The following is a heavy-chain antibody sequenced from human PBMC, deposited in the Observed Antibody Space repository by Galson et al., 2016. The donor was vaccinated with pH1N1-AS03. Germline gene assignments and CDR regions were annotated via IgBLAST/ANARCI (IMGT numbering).Heavy chain of an antibody. V-gene: IGHV4-39*01. CDR3: ARHAQDYLWGSYRYYDY. J-gene: IGHJ4*02. CDR2: IHYRGTT. CDR1: GGSITSSSSY. D-gene: IGHD3-16*02. Sequence: ETLSLTCTVSGGSITSSSSYWGWIRQPPGKGLEWIGSIHYRGTTYYNTSLKSRLTISVYTSKNQFSLRLSSLTAADTAVYYCARHAQDYLWGSYRYYDYWGQGTLVT.